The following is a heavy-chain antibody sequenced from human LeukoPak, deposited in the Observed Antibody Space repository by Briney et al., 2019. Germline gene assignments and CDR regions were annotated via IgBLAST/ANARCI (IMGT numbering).Heavy chain of an antibody. D-gene: IGHD4-23*01. CDR2: INPDSGGT. V-gene: IGHV1-2*02. J-gene: IGHJ3*02. Sequence: ASVKVSCKASRYTFTGYYMHWLRQAPGQGPEWMEWINPDSGGTNYAQKFQGRVTMTRDTSISTAYMEMSGLTSDDTAVYYCARDGNFDIWGQGTMVTVSS. CDR3: ARDGNFDI. CDR1: RYTFTGYY.